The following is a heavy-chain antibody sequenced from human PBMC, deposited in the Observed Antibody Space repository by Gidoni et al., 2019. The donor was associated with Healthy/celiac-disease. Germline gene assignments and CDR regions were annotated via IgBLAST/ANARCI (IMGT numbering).Heavy chain of an antibody. CDR2: MSSSSSTI. J-gene: IGHJ4*02. D-gene: IGHD4-17*01. V-gene: IGHV3-48*02. CDR1: GFTFSSYS. Sequence: EVQLVESGGGLVQPGGSLRLSCAASGFTFSSYSMNWVRQAPRKGLEWVSYMSSSSSTIYYADSVKGRFTISRDNAKNSLYLQMNSLRDEDTAVYYCARAVWATTVVTQYYFDYWGQGTLVTVSS. CDR3: ARAVWATTVVTQYYFDY.